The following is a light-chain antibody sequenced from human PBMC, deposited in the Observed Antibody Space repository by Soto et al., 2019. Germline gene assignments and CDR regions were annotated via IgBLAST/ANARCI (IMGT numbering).Light chain of an antibody. V-gene: IGKV1-17*01. J-gene: IGKJ1*01. CDR1: QGIRNF. Sequence: DIQMTQSPSSLSASVGDRVTITCRASQGIRNFIGWYQQKPGKAPKRLIYSASSLQSGVPSRFSGSGSGTEFTLTISSLQPEDFATYYCLQHDVYPPTFGQGTKVEIK. CDR3: LQHDVYPPT. CDR2: SAS.